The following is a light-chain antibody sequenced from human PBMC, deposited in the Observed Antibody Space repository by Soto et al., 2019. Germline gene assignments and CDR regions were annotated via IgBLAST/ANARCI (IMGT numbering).Light chain of an antibody. J-gene: IGLJ1*01. Sequence: QSVLTQPASVSGSPGQSITISCTGTSNTIGGYNVVSWYQQHPGTAPKVIIYEGIKRPSGVSNRFSGSISGSTASLTISGLQAEDEADYYCCPYVGATTYVFGTGTKVTVL. V-gene: IGLV2-23*01. CDR2: EGI. CDR1: SNTIGGYNV. CDR3: CPYVGATTYV.